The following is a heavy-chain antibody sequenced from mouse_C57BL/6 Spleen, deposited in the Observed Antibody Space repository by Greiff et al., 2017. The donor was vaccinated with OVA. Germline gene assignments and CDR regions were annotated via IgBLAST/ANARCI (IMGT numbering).Heavy chain of an antibody. CDR3: TGGAGVRFDY. D-gene: IGHD3-3*01. Sequence: EVKLVESGGGLVQPGGSMKLSCVASGFTFSNYWMNWVRQSPEKGLEWVAQIRLKSDNYATHYAESVKGRFTISRDDSKSSVYLQMNNLRAEDTGMYYCTGGAGVRFDYWGQGTTLTVSS. J-gene: IGHJ2*01. CDR1: GFTFSNYW. V-gene: IGHV6-3*01. CDR2: IRLKSDNYAT.